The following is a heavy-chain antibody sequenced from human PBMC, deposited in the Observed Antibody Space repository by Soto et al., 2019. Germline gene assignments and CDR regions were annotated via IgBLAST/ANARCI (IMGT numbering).Heavy chain of an antibody. D-gene: IGHD3-3*01. CDR2: MDPNSGST. CDR1: GYTFTTYD. CDR3: ARERKFDFWRKGLDV. V-gene: IGHV1-8*01. J-gene: IGHJ6*02. Sequence: ASVKVSCKASGYTFTTYDVNWVRQAPGQGLEWLGWMDPNSGSTGYAQNFQGRITMTRNISRSTAHMELSSLQSEDTAVYYCARERKFDFWRKGLDVWGQGTTVTVSS.